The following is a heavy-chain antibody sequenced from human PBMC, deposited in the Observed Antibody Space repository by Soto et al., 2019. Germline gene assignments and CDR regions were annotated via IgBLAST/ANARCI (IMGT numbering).Heavy chain of an antibody. Sequence: SETLSLTCTVSGGSISSYYWSWIRQPPGKGLEWIGYIYYSGSTNYNPSLKSRVTISVDTSKNQFSLKLSSVTAADTAVYYCARHTVDTAMVTAYTYYRYHQAVWRKGTTVTVSS. V-gene: IGHV4-59*08. CDR2: IYYSGST. CDR3: ARHTVDTAMVTAYTYYRYHQAV. D-gene: IGHD5-18*01. CDR1: GGSISSYY. J-gene: IGHJ6*04.